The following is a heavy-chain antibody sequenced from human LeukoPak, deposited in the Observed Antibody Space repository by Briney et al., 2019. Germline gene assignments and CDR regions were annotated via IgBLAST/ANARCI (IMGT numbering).Heavy chain of an antibody. J-gene: IGHJ4*02. CDR1: GGSISGSRT. D-gene: IGHD6-25*01. CDR2: IHSDGRT. V-gene: IGHV4-39*07. Sequence: SETLSLTCSVSGGSISGSRTWGWVRQAPGRGLEWIGNIHSDGRTAPNPSLRCRVTLSLDTSTNQFSLRMNSVTAADTALYYCARVLTAAGLDFWGQGILVSISS. CDR3: ARVLTAAGLDF.